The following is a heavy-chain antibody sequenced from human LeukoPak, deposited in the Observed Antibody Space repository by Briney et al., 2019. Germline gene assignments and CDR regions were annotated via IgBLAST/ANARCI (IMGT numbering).Heavy chain of an antibody. CDR3: ARAAAAAGYYFDY. Sequence: GGSLRLSCAASGFTFSSYSMNWVRQAPGKGLEWVSSISSSSSYIYYADSVKGRFTISRDNAKNSLYLQMNSLRAEDTAVYYCARAAAAAGYYFDYWGQGTLVTVSS. J-gene: IGHJ4*02. CDR2: ISSSSSYI. V-gene: IGHV3-21*01. D-gene: IGHD6-13*01. CDR1: GFTFSSYS.